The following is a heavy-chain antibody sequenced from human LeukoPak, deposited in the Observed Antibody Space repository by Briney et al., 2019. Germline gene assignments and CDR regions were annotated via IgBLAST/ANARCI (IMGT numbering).Heavy chain of an antibody. D-gene: IGHD3-10*01. V-gene: IGHV1-2*02. CDR1: GYTFTGYY. J-gene: IGHJ6*03. CDR3: ARTGRELWFGEYYYYYMLDV. Sequence: ASVKVSCKASGYTFTGYYMHWVRQAPGQGLEWMGWINPNSGGTNYAQKFQGRVTMTRDTSISTAYMELSRLRSDDTAVYYCARTGRELWFGEYYYYYMLDVSGKGTKVSTSS. CDR2: INPNSGGT.